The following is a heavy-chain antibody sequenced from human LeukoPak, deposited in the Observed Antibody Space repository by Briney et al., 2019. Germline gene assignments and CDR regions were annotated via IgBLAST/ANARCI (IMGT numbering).Heavy chain of an antibody. Sequence: PGGSVRLSCAASGFTFSSYAMSWVRQAPGKGRVWVSAISGSGGSTYYADSVKGRFTISRDNSKNTLYLQMNSLTAKDSAVYYCAKDPYNDRGGYYYVPWGQGTLVTVSS. CDR1: GFTFSSYA. CDR3: AKDPYNDRGGYYYVP. V-gene: IGHV3-23*01. J-gene: IGHJ5*02. CDR2: ISGSGGST. D-gene: IGHD3-22*01.